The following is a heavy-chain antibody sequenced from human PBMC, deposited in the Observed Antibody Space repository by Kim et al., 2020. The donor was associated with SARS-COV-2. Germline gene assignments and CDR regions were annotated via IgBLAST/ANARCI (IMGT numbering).Heavy chain of an antibody. CDR3: ARSNYDFWSGYYSWFDP. J-gene: IGHJ5*02. V-gene: IGHV3-53*01. D-gene: IGHD3-3*01. Sequence: VKGRFIISRDNAKNTLYLQMNSLRAEDTAVYYCARSNYDFWSGYYSWFDPWGQGTLVTVSS.